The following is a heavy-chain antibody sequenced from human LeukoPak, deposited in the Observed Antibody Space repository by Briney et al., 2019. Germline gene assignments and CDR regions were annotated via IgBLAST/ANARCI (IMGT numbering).Heavy chain of an antibody. CDR1: GFTVSSNY. CDR2: IYSGGST. Sequence: GGSLRLSCAASGFTVSSNYMSWVRQAPGKGLEWVSVIYSGGSTYYADSVKGRFTISRDNSKNTLYLQMNSLRAEDTAVYYCARDWVSIAAPPTEYFQHWGQGTLVTVSS. V-gene: IGHV3-66*02. J-gene: IGHJ1*01. CDR3: ARDWVSIAAPPTEYFQH. D-gene: IGHD6-6*01.